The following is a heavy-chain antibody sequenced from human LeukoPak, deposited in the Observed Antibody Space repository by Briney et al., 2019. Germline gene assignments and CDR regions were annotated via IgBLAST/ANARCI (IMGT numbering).Heavy chain of an antibody. J-gene: IGHJ6*04. D-gene: IGHD6-13*01. Sequence: PGGSLRLSCAASGFTVSSNYMSWVRQAPGKGLEWVSVIYSGGSIYYADSVKGRFTISRDNSKNTLYLQMNSLRAEDTAVYYCARTAAAAGYYYYGMDVWGKGTTVTVSS. CDR2: IYSGGSI. V-gene: IGHV3-53*01. CDR1: GFTVSSNY. CDR3: ARTAAAAGYYYYGMDV.